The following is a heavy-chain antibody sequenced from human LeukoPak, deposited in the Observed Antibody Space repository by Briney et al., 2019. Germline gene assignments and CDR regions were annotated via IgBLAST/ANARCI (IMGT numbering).Heavy chain of an antibody. D-gene: IGHD1-26*01. CDR2: IYYSGIT. J-gene: IGHJ5*02. V-gene: IGHV4-59*01. CDR1: GGSMRSNY. CDR3: VKDNGRWFDP. Sequence: LVTLSLTCTVSGGSMRSNYWSLTRQPPGKGLEWIGNIYYSGITNYNPSLKSRVTISIDPSKNQFSLKLSSVTAADTAIYYCVKDNGRWFDPWGQGTLVIVSS.